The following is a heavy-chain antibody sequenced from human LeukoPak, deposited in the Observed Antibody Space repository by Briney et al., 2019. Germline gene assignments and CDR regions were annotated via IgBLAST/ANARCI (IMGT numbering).Heavy chain of an antibody. V-gene: IGHV7-4-1*02. CDR3: ARKSVAATPRDIVYQYSYMDV. D-gene: IGHD2-15*01. CDR2: ISSNTGNP. Sequence: GATVKVSCKSSGYTFTSYAMNWVRQAPGQGLEWMGWISSNTGNPTYAQGFTGRFVFSLDTSVSTAYLQISSLKAEDTAVYYCARKSVAATPRDIVYQYSYMDVWGKGTTVTVSS. J-gene: IGHJ6*03. CDR1: GYTFTSYA.